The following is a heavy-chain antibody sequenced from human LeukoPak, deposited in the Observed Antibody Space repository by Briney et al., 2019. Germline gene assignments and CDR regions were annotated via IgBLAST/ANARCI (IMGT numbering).Heavy chain of an antibody. CDR3: ARDYRGKDY. D-gene: IGHD4-11*01. CDR1: GFTFTNYG. J-gene: IGHJ4*02. Sequence: QSGGSLRLSCAASGFTFTNYGMHWVRQAPGKGLEWVAVIWCDGSIKYYADSVKGRFTISRDNSKSTVHLQMNSLRAEDTAVYYCARDYRGKDYWGQGTLVIVSS. CDR2: IWCDGSIK. V-gene: IGHV3-33*01.